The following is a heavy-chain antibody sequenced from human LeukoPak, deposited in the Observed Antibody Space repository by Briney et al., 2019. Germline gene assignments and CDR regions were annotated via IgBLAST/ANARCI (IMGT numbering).Heavy chain of an antibody. CDR3: ARVRGSSGSYEYYHYMDV. D-gene: IGHD1-26*01. V-gene: IGHV4-4*07. CDR1: GGSISYFY. Sequence: SETLSLTCTVSGGSISYFYWRWIRQPAGKGLEWIGRIYTSGSTNYNPSLKSRVTMSVDTSKKQFSLKLSSVTAADTAVYYCARVRGSSGSYEYYHYMDVWGKGTTVTISS. J-gene: IGHJ6*03. CDR2: IYTSGST.